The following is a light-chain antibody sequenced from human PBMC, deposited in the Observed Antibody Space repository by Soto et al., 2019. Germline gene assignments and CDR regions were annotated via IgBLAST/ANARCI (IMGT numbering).Light chain of an antibody. CDR1: QSINTY. V-gene: IGKV1-39*01. J-gene: IGKJ3*01. Sequence: DIQMTQSPSSLSASIGDRVTITCRASQSINTYLNWYQQRPGKAPELLIFAASTLQSGVPSRFSGRLSGTDFTLTICSLQPEDFATYYCQQTHTFGFTFGPGTTVDFK. CDR2: AAS. CDR3: QQTHTFGFT.